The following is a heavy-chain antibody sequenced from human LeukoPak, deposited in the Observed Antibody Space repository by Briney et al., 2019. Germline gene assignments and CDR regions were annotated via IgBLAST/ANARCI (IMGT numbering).Heavy chain of an antibody. CDR1: GFTFSSYE. Sequence: PGGSLRLSCAASGFTFSSYEMNWVRQAPGKGLEWVSYISSSGTTIYYADSVKGRFTISRDNSKNTLYLQMNSLRAEDTAIYYCAKGDWNDDWGQGTLVTVSS. J-gene: IGHJ4*02. CDR3: AKGDWNDD. CDR2: ISSSGTTI. D-gene: IGHD1-1*01. V-gene: IGHV3-48*03.